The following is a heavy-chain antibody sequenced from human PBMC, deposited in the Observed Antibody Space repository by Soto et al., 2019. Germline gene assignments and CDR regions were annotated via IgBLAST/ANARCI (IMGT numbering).Heavy chain of an antibody. CDR2: INKNGFTI. CDR3: ARGAVTGTSLFDY. Sequence: LRLSCAVSGFTLTTYSMNWVRQAPGKGLEWISFINKNGFTIYYAGSVKGRFTISRDYAKNSLYLQMDSLRHEDTAVYYCARGAVTGTSLFDYWGLGTLVTVSS. CDR1: GFTLTTYS. J-gene: IGHJ4*02. V-gene: IGHV3-48*02. D-gene: IGHD6-19*01.